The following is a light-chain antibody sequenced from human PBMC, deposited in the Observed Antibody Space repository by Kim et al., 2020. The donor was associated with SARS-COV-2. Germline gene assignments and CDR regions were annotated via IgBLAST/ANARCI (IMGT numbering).Light chain of an antibody. CDR2: GAS. J-gene: IGKJ2*01. Sequence: SVSPGERVTLSCRASQSVSSNVAWYQQKPGQAPRLLIYGASTRATGIPARFSGSGSGTEFTLTISSLQSEDFAVYYCQQYNNWPYTFGQGTKLEI. CDR3: QQYNNWPYT. CDR1: QSVSSN. V-gene: IGKV3-15*01.